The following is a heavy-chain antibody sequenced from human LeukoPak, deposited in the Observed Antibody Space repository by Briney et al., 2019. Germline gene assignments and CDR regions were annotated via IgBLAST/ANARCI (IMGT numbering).Heavy chain of an antibody. CDR2: INGDGRNI. CDR1: GFTFSSYW. CDR3: ARSPQLRVSGSYYFDY. J-gene: IGHJ4*02. V-gene: IGHV3-74*01. D-gene: IGHD1-26*01. Sequence: GGSLRLSCVASGFTFSSYWMHWVRQDPRKGLVWVSRINGDGRNINYADSVRGRFTISRDNSKNTLYLQMNSLRAEDTAVYYCARSPQLRVSGSYYFDYWGQGTLVTVSS.